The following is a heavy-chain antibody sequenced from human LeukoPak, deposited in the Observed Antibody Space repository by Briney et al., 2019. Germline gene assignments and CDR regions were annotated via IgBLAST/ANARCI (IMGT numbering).Heavy chain of an antibody. CDR1: GESFSGYF. Sequence: SETLSLTCAVSGESFSGYFWTWIRQPPGKGLEWIGYIYYSGSTNYNPSLKSRVTISVDTSKNQFSLKLSSVTAADTAVYYCARQTPSMVRGVIIGNWFDPWGQGTLVTVSS. CDR3: ARQTPSMVRGVIIGNWFDP. J-gene: IGHJ5*02. D-gene: IGHD3-10*01. V-gene: IGHV4-59*08. CDR2: IYYSGST.